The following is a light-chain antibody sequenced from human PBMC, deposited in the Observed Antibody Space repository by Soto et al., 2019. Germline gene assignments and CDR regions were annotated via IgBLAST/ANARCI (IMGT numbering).Light chain of an antibody. Sequence: EIVLTQSPATLSLSPGERATLSCRASQSVSSNLAWYQQKPGQAPRLLIYDASNRATGIPARISGSGSGTYSLITISRQDTEDCAFYCCQQSSNWPHTFGQGTKLEIK. CDR2: DAS. V-gene: IGKV3-11*01. CDR1: QSVSSN. CDR3: QQSSNWPHT. J-gene: IGKJ2*01.